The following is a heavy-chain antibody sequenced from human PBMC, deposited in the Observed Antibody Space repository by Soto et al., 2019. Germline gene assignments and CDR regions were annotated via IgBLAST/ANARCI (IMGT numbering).Heavy chain of an antibody. D-gene: IGHD3-16*01. CDR3: ARDRDDYDYIPSNFDY. Sequence: PGGSLRLSCAASGFTFSSYSMNWVRQAPGKGLEWVSSISSSSSYIYYADSVKGRFTISRDNAKNSLYLQMNSLRAEDTAVYYCARDRDDYDYIPSNFDYWGQGTLVTVSS. J-gene: IGHJ4*02. CDR1: GFTFSSYS. CDR2: ISSSSSYI. V-gene: IGHV3-21*01.